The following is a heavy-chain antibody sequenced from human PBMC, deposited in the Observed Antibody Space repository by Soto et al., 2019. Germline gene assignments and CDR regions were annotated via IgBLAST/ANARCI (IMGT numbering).Heavy chain of an antibody. J-gene: IGHJ3*02. Sequence: GGSLRLSCAASGFTFSDYYMSWIRQAPGLGLEWVSYISSSSSYTNYADSVKGRFTISRDNAKNSLYLQMNSLRAEDTAVYYCARDRGASRWLHPNPHDAFDIWGQGTMVTVSS. V-gene: IGHV3-11*05. CDR1: GFTFSDYY. D-gene: IGHD5-12*01. CDR2: ISSSSSYT. CDR3: ARDRGASRWLHPNPHDAFDI.